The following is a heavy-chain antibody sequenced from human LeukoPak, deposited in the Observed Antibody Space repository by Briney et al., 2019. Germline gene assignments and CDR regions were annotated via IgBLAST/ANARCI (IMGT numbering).Heavy chain of an antibody. CDR3: ARDTYLDTAMVDY. J-gene: IGHJ4*02. Sequence: SQTLSLTCTVSGGSISSGDYYWSWIRQPPGKGLEWIGYIYYSGSTYYNPSLKSRVTISVDTSKYQFSLKLSSVTAADTAVYYCARDTYLDTAMVDYWGQGTLVTVSS. CDR1: GGSISSGDYY. V-gene: IGHV4-30-4*08. D-gene: IGHD5-18*01. CDR2: IYYSGST.